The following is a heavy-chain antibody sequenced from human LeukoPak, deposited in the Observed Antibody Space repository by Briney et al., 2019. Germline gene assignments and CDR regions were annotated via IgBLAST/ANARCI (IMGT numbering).Heavy chain of an antibody. J-gene: IGHJ4*02. CDR1: GGTFSSYA. Sequence: SVKVSCKASGGTFSSYAISWVRHAPGQGLEWMGGIIPIFGTANYAQKFQGRVTITADESTSTAYMELSSLRSEDTAVYYCESLLWFGELLLDYWGQGTLVTVSS. V-gene: IGHV1-69*13. CDR2: IIPIFGTA. D-gene: IGHD3-10*01. CDR3: ESLLWFGELLLDY.